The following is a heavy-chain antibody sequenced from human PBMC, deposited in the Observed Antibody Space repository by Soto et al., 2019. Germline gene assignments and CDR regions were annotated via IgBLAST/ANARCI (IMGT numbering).Heavy chain of an antibody. CDR1: GGSISSGGYY. J-gene: IGHJ4*02. CDR3: ARAPVGPIFGVVTTIDY. Sequence: QVQLQESGPGLVKPSQTLSLTCTVSGGSISSGGYYWSWIRQHPGKGLEWIGYIYYSGSTYYNPSLMSRRTISVDTSKNQFSLKLSSVTAADTAVYYCARAPVGPIFGVVTTIDYWGQGTLVTVSS. D-gene: IGHD3-3*01. CDR2: IYYSGST. V-gene: IGHV4-31*03.